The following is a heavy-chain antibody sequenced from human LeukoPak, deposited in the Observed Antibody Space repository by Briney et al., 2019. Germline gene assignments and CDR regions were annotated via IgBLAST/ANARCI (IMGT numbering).Heavy chain of an antibody. V-gene: IGHV3-23*01. D-gene: IGHD3-3*01. CDR1: GFAFSSYA. Sequence: PAGGSLRLSCAASGFAFSSYAMSWVRQAPGKGLEWVSAISGSGGSTYYADSVKGRFTISRDNSKNTLYLQMNSLRAEDTAVYYCAKDPSTYYDSWSGYNYFDYWGQGTLVTVSS. CDR2: ISGSGGST. J-gene: IGHJ4*02. CDR3: AKDPSTYYDSWSGYNYFDY.